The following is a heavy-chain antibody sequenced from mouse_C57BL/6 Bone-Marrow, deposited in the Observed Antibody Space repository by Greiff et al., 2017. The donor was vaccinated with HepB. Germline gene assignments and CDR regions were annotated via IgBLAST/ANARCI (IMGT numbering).Heavy chain of an antibody. J-gene: IGHJ2*01. Sequence: EVQLVESGGGLVKPGGSLKLSCAASGFTFSSYAMSWVRQTPEKRLEWVATISDGGSYTYYPDNVKGRFTISRDNAKNNLYLQMSHLKSEDTAMYYCARDEGYYGSSYNYFDYWGQGTTLTVSS. V-gene: IGHV5-4*01. CDR2: ISDGGSYT. CDR3: ARDEGYYGSSYNYFDY. D-gene: IGHD1-1*01. CDR1: GFTFSSYA.